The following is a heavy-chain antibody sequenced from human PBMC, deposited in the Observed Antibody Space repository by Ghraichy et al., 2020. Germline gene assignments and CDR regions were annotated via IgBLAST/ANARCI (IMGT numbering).Heavy chain of an antibody. J-gene: IGHJ4*02. Sequence: GGSLRLSCAASGFTFSSYGMHWVRQAPGKGLEWVAVIWYDGSNKYYADSVKGRFTISRDNSKNTLYLQMNSLRAEDTAVYYCARDRRIHYYDSSFDYWGQGTLVTVSS. V-gene: IGHV3-33*01. CDR3: ARDRRIHYYDSSFDY. CDR2: IWYDGSNK. D-gene: IGHD3-22*01. CDR1: GFTFSSYG.